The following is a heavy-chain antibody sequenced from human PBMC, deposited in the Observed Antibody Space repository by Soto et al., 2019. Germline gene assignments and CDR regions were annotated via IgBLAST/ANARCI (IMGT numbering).Heavy chain of an antibody. CDR2: IYHSGST. J-gene: IGHJ5*02. CDR1: GGSISSGGYS. D-gene: IGHD1-7*01. CDR3: ARAYNWNYGIDP. Sequence: PSETLSLTCAVSGGSISSGGYSWSWIRQPPGKGLEWIGYIYHSGSTYYNPSLKSRVTISVDRSKNQFSLKLSSVTAADTAVYYCARAYNWNYGIDPWGQGTLVTVS. V-gene: IGHV4-30-2*01.